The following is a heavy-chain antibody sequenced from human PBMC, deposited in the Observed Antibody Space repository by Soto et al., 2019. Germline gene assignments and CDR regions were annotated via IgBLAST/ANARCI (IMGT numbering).Heavy chain of an antibody. J-gene: IGHJ4*02. CDR1: GFSFSSFW. V-gene: IGHV3-7*03. CDR3: VRGYSDYTDYFDY. D-gene: IGHD5-12*01. Sequence: GGSLRLSCAASGFSFSSFWMIWVRQAPGKGLEWVAIIKQDGSEEHYVDSVKGRFTVSRDNAEKSLYLQMDSLRPDDTALYYCVRGYSDYTDYFDYWGQGALVTVSS. CDR2: IKQDGSEE.